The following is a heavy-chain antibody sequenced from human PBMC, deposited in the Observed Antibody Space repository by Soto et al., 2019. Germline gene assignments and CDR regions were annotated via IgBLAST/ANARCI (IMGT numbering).Heavy chain of an antibody. CDR2: ITGSGGGT. D-gene: IGHD2-2*01. CDR3: ANRHLPPAGFAY. J-gene: IGHJ4*02. V-gene: IGHV3-23*01. CDR1: GFTFSNYA. Sequence: EVQLLESGGGLVQPGGSLRLSCAASGFTFSNYAMTWVRQSPGKGLEWVSVITGSGGGTYFVDSVKGRFTISRDNSKKPGYLQMKSLRAGAAAVYYCANRHLPPAGFAYWGREPWSPSPQ.